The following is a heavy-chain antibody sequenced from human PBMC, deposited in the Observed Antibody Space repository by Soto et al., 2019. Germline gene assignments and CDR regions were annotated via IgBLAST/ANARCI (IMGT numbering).Heavy chain of an antibody. CDR3: ARDIRFSGGSCLAY. D-gene: IGHD2-15*01. CDR2: ISSSSSYI. V-gene: IGHV3-21*01. Sequence: EVQLVESGGGLVKPGGSLRLSCAASGFTFSSYSMNWGRQAPGKGLEWVSSISSSSSYIYYADSVKGRFTISRDNAKNSLDLQMNSLRAEDTAVYYCARDIRFSGGSCLAYWGQGTLVTVSS. CDR1: GFTFSSYS. J-gene: IGHJ4*02.